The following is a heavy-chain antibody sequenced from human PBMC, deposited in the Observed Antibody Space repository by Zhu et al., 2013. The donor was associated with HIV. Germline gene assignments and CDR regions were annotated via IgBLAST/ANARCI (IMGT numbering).Heavy chain of an antibody. CDR2: INPRGGGT. J-gene: IGHJ5*02. CDR1: GYTFTAYY. Sequence: QVQLLQSGPQVTKPGASMRLSCQTSGYTFTAYYLHWVRQAPGQRPEWMGWINPRGGGTDIPRKFEGRLTLTRDTYINTAFMELKSLRPDDSAVYYCARESHFIGYCSSTTCPNWFDPWGQGTLVTVSS. V-gene: IGHV1-2*02. CDR3: ARESHFIGYCSSTTCPNWFDP. D-gene: IGHD2-2*01.